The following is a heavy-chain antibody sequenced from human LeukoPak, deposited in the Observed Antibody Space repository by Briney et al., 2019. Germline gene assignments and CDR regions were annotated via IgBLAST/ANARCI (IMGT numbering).Heavy chain of an antibody. Sequence: SETLSLTCTVSGDSISSGDYYWSWIRQPAGKGLEWIGRIHTSGSTNYSPSLKSRVTMSVDTSKNQFSLKLSSVTAADTAVYYCARDRYYYDSSARYFDYWGQGTLVTASS. J-gene: IGHJ4*02. D-gene: IGHD3-22*01. CDR2: IHTSGST. CDR1: GDSISSGDYY. CDR3: ARDRYYYDSSARYFDY. V-gene: IGHV4-61*02.